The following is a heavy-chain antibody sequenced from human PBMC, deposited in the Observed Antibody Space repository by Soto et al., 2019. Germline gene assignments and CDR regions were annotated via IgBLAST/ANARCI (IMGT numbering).Heavy chain of an antibody. CDR3: ARGGGGGLFDP. CDR2: ISPRSTFR. Sequence: GGSLRLSCATSGFSFSDSYMCWIRQAPGKGLEWISYISPRSTFRDYAESVKGRFTISRDSVKNSLYLQMNNLTAGDTGVYYCARGGGGGLFDPWGQGSLVTVSS. CDR1: GFSFSDSY. J-gene: IGHJ5*02. D-gene: IGHD2-21*01. V-gene: IGHV3-11*06.